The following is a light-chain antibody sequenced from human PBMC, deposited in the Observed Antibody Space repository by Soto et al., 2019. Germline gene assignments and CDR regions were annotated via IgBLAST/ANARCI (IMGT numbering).Light chain of an antibody. J-gene: IGLJ1*01. Sequence: QSALTQPASVSGSPGQSITISCTGTSSDVGGYNYVSWYQQHPGKAPKLMIYEVSNRPSGVSNRFPGSKSGNTASLTISGLQAEDEADYFCSSYTSSSTFYVFGTGTKVPS. V-gene: IGLV2-14*01. CDR2: EVS. CDR1: SSDVGGYNY. CDR3: SSYTSSSTFYV.